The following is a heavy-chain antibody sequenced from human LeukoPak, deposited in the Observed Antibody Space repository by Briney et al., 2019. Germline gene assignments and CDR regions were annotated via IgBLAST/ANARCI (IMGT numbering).Heavy chain of an antibody. J-gene: IGHJ4*02. CDR2: LFSGGTP. D-gene: IGHD4/OR15-4a*01. V-gene: IGHV3-53*01. CDR1: GFTVSSNF. CDR3: ARARYGGNLDSSFDY. Sequence: PGGSLRLSCAVSGFTVSSNFMSWVRQAPGKGLEWVSVLFSGGTPYYADSVKGRFTISRDKSRNTLFLQMDSLRVEDTAVYYCARARYGGNLDSSFDYWGQGTLVTVSS.